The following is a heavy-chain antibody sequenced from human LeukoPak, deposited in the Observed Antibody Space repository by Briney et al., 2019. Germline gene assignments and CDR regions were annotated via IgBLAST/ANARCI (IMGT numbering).Heavy chain of an antibody. J-gene: IGHJ4*02. CDR1: RFTFSSYS. D-gene: IGHD6-19*01. Sequence: GGSLRLSCAASRFTFSSYSMNWVRQAPGKGLEWVSTITGSGGSTYYADSVKGRFTISRDNSKNTLYLQMNSLRAEDTAVYSCAKGGWYFDYWGQGTLVTVSS. V-gene: IGHV3-23*01. CDR2: ITGSGGST. CDR3: AKGGWYFDY.